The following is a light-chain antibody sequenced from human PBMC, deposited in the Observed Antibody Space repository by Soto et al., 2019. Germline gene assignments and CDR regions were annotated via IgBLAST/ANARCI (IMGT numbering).Light chain of an antibody. V-gene: IGLV1-51*01. CDR1: SSNVGSNY. Sequence: QSVLTQPPSVSAAPGQKVTISCSGSSSNVGSNYVSWYQQLPGTAPKLLIYDNNKRPSEIPDRFSGSKSGTSATLDITGLQTGNEADYYCATWDRSLSVYVLFGGGTKLTVL. J-gene: IGLJ2*01. CDR2: DNN. CDR3: ATWDRSLSVYVL.